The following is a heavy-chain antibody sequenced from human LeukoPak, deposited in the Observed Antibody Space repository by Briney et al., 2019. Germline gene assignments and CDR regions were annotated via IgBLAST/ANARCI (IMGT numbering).Heavy chain of an antibody. V-gene: IGHV3-33*01. D-gene: IGHD6-13*01. J-gene: IGHJ4*02. CDR1: GFTFSSYG. Sequence: QPGRSLRLSCAASGFTFSSYGMHWVRQAPGKGVEWLAVIWYDGSNKYCADSVKGRFTISRESSKNTLYVQMNRLSAEETAVYYCAREMKYSSSWSHFDYWGQGTLVSVSS. CDR2: IWYDGSNK. CDR3: AREMKYSSSWSHFDY.